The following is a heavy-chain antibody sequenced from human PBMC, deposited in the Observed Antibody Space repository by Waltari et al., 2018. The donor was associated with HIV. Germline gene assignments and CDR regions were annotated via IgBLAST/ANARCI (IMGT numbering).Heavy chain of an antibody. CDR1: GFPFSSYA. Sequence: VQLVESGGGVVQPGRSLRLSCAASGFPFSSYAIHWVRQAPGKGLGWVAVISYDGSNKYYPDSVKGRFTNSRDNSKNTLYLQMNSLRAEDTAVYYCARGGYGWLPDGYWGQGTLVTVSS. V-gene: IGHV3-30-3*01. J-gene: IGHJ4*02. CDR3: ARGGYGWLPDGY. CDR2: ISYDGSNK. D-gene: IGHD5-18*01.